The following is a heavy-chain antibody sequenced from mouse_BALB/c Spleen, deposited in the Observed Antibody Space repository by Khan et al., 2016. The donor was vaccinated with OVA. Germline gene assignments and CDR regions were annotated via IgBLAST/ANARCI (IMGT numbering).Heavy chain of an antibody. CDR3: ARNYDYDEGLAY. CDR1: GFSLTTYG. Sequence: QVQLQQSGPGLVQPSQSLSITCTVSGFSLTTYGVHWVRQSPRKGLEWLGVIWSGGSPDYNAPFISRLSISKDSSKSQVFFKMNSLQVNDTAIYYCARNYDYDEGLAYWGQGTLVTVSA. J-gene: IGHJ3*01. CDR2: IWSGGSP. D-gene: IGHD2-4*01. V-gene: IGHV2-2*02.